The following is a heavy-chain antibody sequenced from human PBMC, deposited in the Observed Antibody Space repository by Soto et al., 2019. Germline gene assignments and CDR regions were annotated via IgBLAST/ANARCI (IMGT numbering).Heavy chain of an antibody. CDR3: AKDKSLPRITMIVVVITTYFDY. CDR1: GFTFSSYA. V-gene: IGHV3-23*01. J-gene: IGHJ4*02. Sequence: GGSLRLSCAASGFTFSSYAMSWVRQAPGKGLEWVSAISGSGGSTYYADSVKGRFTISRDNSKNTLYLQMNSLRAEDTAVYYCAKDKSLPRITMIVVVITTYFDYWGQGTLVTVSS. D-gene: IGHD3-22*01. CDR2: ISGSGGST.